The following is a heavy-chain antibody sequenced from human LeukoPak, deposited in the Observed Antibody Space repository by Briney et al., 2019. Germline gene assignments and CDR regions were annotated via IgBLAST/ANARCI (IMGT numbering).Heavy chain of an antibody. Sequence: GGSLRLSCAASGFTFSNAWMSWVRQAPEKGLEWVGRIKSKTDGGTTDYAAPVKGRFTISRDDSKNTLYLQMNSLKTEDTAVYYCTTPVPAASFDYWGQGTLVTVSS. D-gene: IGHD2-2*01. CDR1: GFTFSNAW. CDR3: TTPVPAASFDY. J-gene: IGHJ4*02. CDR2: IKSKTDGGTT. V-gene: IGHV3-15*01.